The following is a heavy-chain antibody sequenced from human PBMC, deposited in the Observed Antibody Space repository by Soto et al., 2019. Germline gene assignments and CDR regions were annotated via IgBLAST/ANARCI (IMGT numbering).Heavy chain of an antibody. CDR1: GGSISSYY. Sequence: SETLSLTCTVSGGSISSYYWSWIRQPPGKGLEWIGYIYYSGSTNYNPSLKSRVTISVDTSKNQFSLKLSSVTAADTAVYYCARVVTSTGGYYYYYMVVWGKGTTVTVSS. CDR3: ARVVTSTGGYYYYYMVV. V-gene: IGHV4-59*01. CDR2: IYYSGST. D-gene: IGHD2-21*02. J-gene: IGHJ6*03.